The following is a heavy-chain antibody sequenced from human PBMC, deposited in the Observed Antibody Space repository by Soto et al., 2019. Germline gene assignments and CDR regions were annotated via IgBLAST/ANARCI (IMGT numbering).Heavy chain of an antibody. D-gene: IGHD1-26*01. Sequence: GGSLRLSCAASGFTLWNYALSWVRQAPGKGIEWVSAVGGRGSSTYYIDSVKGRFTISRDSSKNTLYLQMNSPRAEDTAIYYCANDLPWGLLATCFDSWGRGTLVTLSS. CDR2: VGGRGSST. CDR3: ANDLPWGLLATCFDS. J-gene: IGHJ5*01. CDR1: GFTLWNYA. V-gene: IGHV3-23*01.